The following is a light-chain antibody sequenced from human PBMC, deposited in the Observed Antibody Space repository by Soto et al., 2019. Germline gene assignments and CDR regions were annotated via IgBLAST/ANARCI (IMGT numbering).Light chain of an antibody. Sequence: LTQPASLSGAPGQSITISCTGTRRYVGGYNYVSWYQQHPGKAPNLMIYDVSNRPSGVSNRFSGSKSGNTASLTISGLQAEDEADYYCSSYTTSSTYVFGTGTKVTVL. CDR2: DVS. CDR3: SSYTTSSTYV. CDR1: RRYVGGYNY. J-gene: IGLJ1*01. V-gene: IGLV2-14*03.